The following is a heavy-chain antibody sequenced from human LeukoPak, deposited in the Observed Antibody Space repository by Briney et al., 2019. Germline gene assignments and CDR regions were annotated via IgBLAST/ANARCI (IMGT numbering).Heavy chain of an antibody. CDR3: AKDGEATVTPADYGMDV. CDR1: GFTFSTYG. Sequence: GGSLRLSCAASGFTFSTYGMHWVRQAPGKGLEWVAVISYDGSNKYYADSVKGRFTISRDNSKNTLYLQMNSLRAEDRAVYYCAKDGEATVTPADYGMDVWGQGNTVTVSS. J-gene: IGHJ6*02. D-gene: IGHD4-17*01. CDR2: ISYDGSNK. V-gene: IGHV3-30*18.